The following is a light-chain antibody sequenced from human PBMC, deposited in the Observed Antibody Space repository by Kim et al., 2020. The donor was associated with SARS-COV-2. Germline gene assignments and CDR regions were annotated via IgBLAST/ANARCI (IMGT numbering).Light chain of an antibody. CDR2: YDS. Sequence: PGKTASITGGSYNIGSNAVHWYQQQPGQAPMLLIYYDSLRPSGIPDRFSGSNSGTSASLTISRLESGDEADYYCAAWDSSRDVVVFGAGTKLTVL. CDR3: AAWDSSRDVVV. J-gene: IGLJ2*01. CDR1: NIGSNA. V-gene: IGLV3-21*04.